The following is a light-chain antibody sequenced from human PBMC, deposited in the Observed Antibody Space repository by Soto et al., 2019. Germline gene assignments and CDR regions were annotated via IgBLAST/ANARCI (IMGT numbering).Light chain of an antibody. CDR2: EVS. CDR3: SSYTSISTLDVV. J-gene: IGLJ2*01. CDR1: SSDVGGYNY. Sequence: QSALTQPASVSGSPGQSITISCTGTSSDVGGYNYVSWYQQYAGKAPKLIIYEVSNRPSGVSDRFSGSKSGNTASLTISGLRADAEADYYCSSYTSISTLDVVFGGGTKLTVL. V-gene: IGLV2-14*01.